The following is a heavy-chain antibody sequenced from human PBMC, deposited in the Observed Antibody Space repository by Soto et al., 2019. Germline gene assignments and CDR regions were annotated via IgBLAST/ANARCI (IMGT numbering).Heavy chain of an antibody. CDR3: ARARCSSGECYHLDY. J-gene: IGHJ4*02. D-gene: IGHD2-8*01. CDR1: GCTFSSYN. V-gene: IGHV3-64*02. Sequence: EVQLVESGAGLVQPGGCLRLSCAASGCTFSSYNIHWIRQAPGKGLEFVSAISRGGDRTSYADSVKGRFIITRDNSKYTVWLQMGSLRTEDMAVYYCARARCSSGECYHLDYWGQGALVTVSS. CDR2: ISRGGDRT.